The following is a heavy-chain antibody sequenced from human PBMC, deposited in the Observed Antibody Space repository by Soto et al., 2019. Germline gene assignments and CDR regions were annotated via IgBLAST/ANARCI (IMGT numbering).Heavy chain of an antibody. CDR2: IGDDGRV. CDR1: GGSISGSPYH. CDR3: ARDDDYYYGMDV. J-gene: IGHJ6*02. Sequence: LSLTCTVSGGSISGSPYHWGWIRQPPGKGLEWIGSIGDDGRVYYNPSLKSRVTMSVDTSKNQFSLKLSSVTAADTAVYYCARDDDYYYGMDVWGQGTTVTVSS. V-gene: IGHV4-39*07.